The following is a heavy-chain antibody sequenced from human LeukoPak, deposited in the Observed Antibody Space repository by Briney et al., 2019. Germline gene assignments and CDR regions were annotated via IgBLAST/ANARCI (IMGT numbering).Heavy chain of an antibody. CDR1: GFTFRSYA. J-gene: IGHJ4*02. CDR2: ISGNAGST. CDR3: AKRIGYHSIHNYFDY. Sequence: PGGSLRLSCAAFGFTFRSYAMSWVRQAPGKGLEWVSGISGNAGSTYYADSVKGRFTISRDNSKNTLYLQMNSLRAEDTAIYYCAKRIGYHSIHNYFDYWGQGTLVTVSS. D-gene: IGHD5-12*01. V-gene: IGHV3-23*01.